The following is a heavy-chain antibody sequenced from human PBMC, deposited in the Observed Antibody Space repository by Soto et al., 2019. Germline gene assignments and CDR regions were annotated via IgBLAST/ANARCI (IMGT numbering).Heavy chain of an antibody. Sequence: QVQLVESGGGVVQPGRSLRLSCAASGFTFNSYAMHWVRQASGKGLEWVAIISYDGSIKYYADSVKGRFTISRDNSKNTLYLQMSSLRIEDTAVYYCARRYYDSSGYHSGYYYGMDVCGQGTTVTVSS. D-gene: IGHD3-22*01. V-gene: IGHV3-30-3*01. CDR2: ISYDGSIK. CDR1: GFTFNSYA. CDR3: ARRYYDSSGYHSGYYYGMDV. J-gene: IGHJ6*02.